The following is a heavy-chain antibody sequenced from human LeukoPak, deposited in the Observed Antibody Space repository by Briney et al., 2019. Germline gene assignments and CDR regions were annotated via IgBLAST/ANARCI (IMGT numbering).Heavy chain of an antibody. CDR2: MYASEST. CDR3: ARDVRRSSSSSNSFYYYMDV. D-gene: IGHD6-6*01. V-gene: IGHV4-4*07. J-gene: IGHJ6*03. Sequence: SETLSLTCTVSGVSISNYYWSWIRQPAGKGLEWVGRMYASESTSYNPSLNSRVTMSVDTSKNQFSLKLDSVTAADTAMYYCARDVRRSSSSSNSFYYYMDVWGKGTTVTVSS. CDR1: GVSISNYY.